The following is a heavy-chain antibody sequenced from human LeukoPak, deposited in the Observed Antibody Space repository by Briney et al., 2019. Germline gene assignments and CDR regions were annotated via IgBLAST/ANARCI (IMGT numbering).Heavy chain of an antibody. CDR2: IYYSGST. CDR3: ARDLLDYDSSGYSLWYYGMDV. J-gene: IGHJ6*02. V-gene: IGHV4-59*01. D-gene: IGHD3-22*01. Sequence: PSETLSLTCTVSGGSISSYYWSWIRQPPGKGLEWIGYIYYSGSTNYNPSLKSRVTISVDTSKNQFSLKLSSVTAADAAVYYCARDLLDYDSSGYSLWYYGMDVWGQGTTVTVSS. CDR1: GGSISSYY.